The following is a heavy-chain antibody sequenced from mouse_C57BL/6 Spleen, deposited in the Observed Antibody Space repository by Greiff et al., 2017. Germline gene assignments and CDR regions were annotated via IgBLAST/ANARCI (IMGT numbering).Heavy chain of an antibody. J-gene: IGHJ4*01. Sequence: QVHVKQSGAELVKPGASVKISCKASGYAFSSYWMNWVKQRPGKGLEWIGRIYPGDGDTNYNGKFKGKATLTADKSSSPAYMQLSSLTSKDSAVYFYARFFYYDSSYIYDALDYWGQGTSVTVSS. CDR2: IYPGDGDT. D-gene: IGHD1-1*01. V-gene: IGHV1-80*01. CDR1: GYAFSSYW. CDR3: ARFFYYDSSYIYDALDY.